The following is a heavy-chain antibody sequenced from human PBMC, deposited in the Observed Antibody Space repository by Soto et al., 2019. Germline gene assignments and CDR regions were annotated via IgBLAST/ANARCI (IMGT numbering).Heavy chain of an antibody. CDR2: IKSKTDGGTT. D-gene: IGHD2-15*01. CDR1: GFTFTNAW. CDR3: TTDRAIMEAVIFDS. Sequence: PGGSLRLSCAASGFTFTNAWMSWVRQATGKGLELVGRIKSKTDGGTTDYTAPVKGRFTISRDDSKNTLYLQINSLETEDTAVYYCTTDRAIMEAVIFDSWGQGT. J-gene: IGHJ4*02. V-gene: IGHV3-15*01.